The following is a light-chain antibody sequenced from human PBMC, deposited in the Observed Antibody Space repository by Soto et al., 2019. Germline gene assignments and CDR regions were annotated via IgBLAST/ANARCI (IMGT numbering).Light chain of an antibody. CDR1: QSISRW. V-gene: IGKV1-5*03. CDR2: KAS. Sequence: DIQMTQSPSTLSASVGDRVTITCRASQSISRWLALYQQKLGKVPKLLIYKASGLNSGVPSRFSGSGSGTEFTLTISSLQPDDFATYYCQQYNDYPWTFGQGTKVDIK. J-gene: IGKJ1*01. CDR3: QQYNDYPWT.